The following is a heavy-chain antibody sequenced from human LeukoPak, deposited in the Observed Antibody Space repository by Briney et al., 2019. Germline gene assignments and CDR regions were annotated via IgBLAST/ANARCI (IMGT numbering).Heavy chain of an antibody. CDR1: GFTFSSYW. CDR2: INSDGSST. CDR3: AREGCSSTSCYANWFDP. Sequence: GGSLRLSCAASGFTFSSYWMHWVRQAPGKGLVWVSRINSDGSSTSYADSAKGRFTISRDNAKNTLYLQMNSLRAEDTAVYYCAREGCSSTSCYANWFDPWGQGTLVTVSS. V-gene: IGHV3-74*01. D-gene: IGHD2-2*01. J-gene: IGHJ5*02.